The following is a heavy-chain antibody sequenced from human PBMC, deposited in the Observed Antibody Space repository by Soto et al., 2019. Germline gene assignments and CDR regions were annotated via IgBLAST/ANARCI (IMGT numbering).Heavy chain of an antibody. Sequence: PGESLKISCVGSGVSFSRYTVGWVRQVPGKGLEWMGVIHPGDSDTRYSPSFQGQVTISADKSISTAYLQWSSLKASDTAMYYCTLSYGDSYYYYYGMDVWGQGTTVTVSS. J-gene: IGHJ6*02. CDR2: IHPGDSDT. CDR1: GVSFSRYT. V-gene: IGHV5-51*01. D-gene: IGHD4-17*01. CDR3: TLSYGDSYYYYYGMDV.